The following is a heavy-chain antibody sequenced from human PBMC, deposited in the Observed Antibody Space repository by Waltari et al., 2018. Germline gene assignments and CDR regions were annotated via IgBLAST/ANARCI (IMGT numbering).Heavy chain of an antibody. CDR3: ARAGYESSYYYYYMDV. CDR2: IYTSGST. Sequence: QVQLQESGPGLVKPSETLSLTCTVSGGSISSYYWSWIRQPAGKGLEWIGRIYTSGSTNDNPSLKSRVTMSVDTSKNQFSLKLSSVTAADTAVYYCARAGYESSYYYYYMDVWGKGTTVTVSS. D-gene: IGHD3-3*01. V-gene: IGHV4-4*07. CDR1: GGSISSYY. J-gene: IGHJ6*03.